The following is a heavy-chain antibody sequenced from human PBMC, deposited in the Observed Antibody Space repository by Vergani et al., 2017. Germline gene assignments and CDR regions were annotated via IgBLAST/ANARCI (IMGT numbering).Heavy chain of an antibody. J-gene: IGHJ6*03. CDR1: GGSISSYY. D-gene: IGHD6-13*01. V-gene: IGHV4-59*01. CDR2: IYYSGST. CDR3: ASGGGISSSWHQTYYYDSMDV. Sequence: QVQLQESGPGLVKPSETLSLTCTVSGGSISSYYWSWIRQPPGKGLEWIGYIYYSGSTNYNPSLKSRVTISVDTSKNQFSLKLSSVTAADTAVYYCASGGGISSSWHQTYYYDSMDVWGKGTTVTVSS.